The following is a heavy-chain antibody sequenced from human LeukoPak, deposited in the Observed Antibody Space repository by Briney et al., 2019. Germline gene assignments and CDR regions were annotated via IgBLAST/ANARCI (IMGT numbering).Heavy chain of an antibody. CDR2: ISGSGGST. V-gene: IGHV3-23*01. CDR1: GFTFSSDA. D-gene: IGHD6-19*01. CDR3: ARVLHLVAGTAFDY. J-gene: IGHJ4*02. Sequence: GGSLRLSCAASGFTFSSDAMSWVRQAPGKGLEWVSAISGSGGSTYYADSVKGRFTISRDNSKNTLYLQMNSLRAEDTAVYYCARVLHLVAGTAFDYWGQGTLVTVSS.